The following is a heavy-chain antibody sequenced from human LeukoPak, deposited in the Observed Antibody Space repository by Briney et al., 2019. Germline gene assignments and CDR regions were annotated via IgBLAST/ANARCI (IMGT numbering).Heavy chain of an antibody. CDR1: GFTFSNYA. CDR3: ARDAYGMDV. V-gene: IGHV3-30*04. CDR2: ISYDVSNK. Sequence: GRSLRLSCAASGFTFSNYAMHWVRQAPGKGLEWVAVISYDVSNKYYADSVKGRFTISRDNSKDTLYLQMNSLRAEDTAMYYCARDAYGMDVWGQGTTVTVSS. J-gene: IGHJ6*02.